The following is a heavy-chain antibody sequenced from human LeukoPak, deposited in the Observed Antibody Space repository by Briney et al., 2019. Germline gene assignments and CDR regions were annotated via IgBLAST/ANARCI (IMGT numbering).Heavy chain of an antibody. J-gene: IGHJ6*03. CDR3: ARDSRGGRLLLYYMDV. V-gene: IGHV3-30*03. Sequence: GGSLRLSCAASGFTFSTYGMHWVRQAPGKGLEWVAVISYDGSTKYYADSVKGRFTISRDNSKDTLYLQMNSLRAEDTAVYYCARDSRGGRLLLYYMDVWGKGTTVTVSS. CDR1: GFTFSTYG. CDR2: ISYDGSTK. D-gene: IGHD2-21*02.